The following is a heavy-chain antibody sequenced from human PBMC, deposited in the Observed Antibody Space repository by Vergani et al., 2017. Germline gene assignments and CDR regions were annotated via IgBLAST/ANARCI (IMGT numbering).Heavy chain of an antibody. V-gene: IGHV2-5*02. CDR2: IYWDDDK. J-gene: IGHJ4*02. CDR3: APTGVTTGYFDY. D-gene: IGHD2-21*02. Sequence: QITLKESGPTLVKPTQPLTLTCTFSGFPLSTSGVGVGWIRQPPGKALEWLALIYWDDDKRYSPSLKSRLTITKDTSKNQVVLTMTNMDAVDTATYYCAPTGVTTGYFDYWGQGTLVTVSS. CDR1: GFPLSTSGVG.